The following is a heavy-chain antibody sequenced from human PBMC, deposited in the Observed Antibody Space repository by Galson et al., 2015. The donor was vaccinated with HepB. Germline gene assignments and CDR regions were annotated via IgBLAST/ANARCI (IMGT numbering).Heavy chain of an antibody. CDR1: GYTFTTNG. CDR2: ISINSGNT. CDR3: ARDRFHSLDY. V-gene: IGHV1-18*04. Sequence: SVKVSCKASGYTFTTNGISWVRQAPGHGLEWLGWISINSGNTKYAQRPQGRVTLTKDTSTDTAYMELRGLTSDDAALYYCARDRFHSLDYWGQGTLVTVSS. J-gene: IGHJ4*02.